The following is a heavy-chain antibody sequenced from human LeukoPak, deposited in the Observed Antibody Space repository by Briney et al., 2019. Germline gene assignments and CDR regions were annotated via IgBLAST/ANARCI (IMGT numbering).Heavy chain of an antibody. CDR3: ARDSYGDYGVYHWFDP. V-gene: IGHV3-21*01. Sequence: AGSLRLSCAASGFTFSSNSMNWVGQAPGKGREGGSSISSSSRYIYYADSVKGRFTISRDNAKNSLYLQMNSLRAEDTAVDYCARDSYGDYGVYHWFDPWGQGTLVTVSS. CDR2: ISSSSRYI. J-gene: IGHJ5*02. CDR1: GFTFSSNS. D-gene: IGHD4-17*01.